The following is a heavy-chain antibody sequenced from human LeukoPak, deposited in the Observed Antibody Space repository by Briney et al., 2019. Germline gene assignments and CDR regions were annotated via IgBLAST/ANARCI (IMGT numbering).Heavy chain of an antibody. Sequence: PSETLSLTCTVSGGSISRGDYYWSWIRQPPGKGLEWIGYIYYSGSTYYNPSLKSRVTISVDTSKNQFSLKLSSVTAADTAVYYCARVQLRDGYNYYESRWGQGTPVTVSS. D-gene: IGHD5-24*01. V-gene: IGHV4-30-4*01. CDR1: GGSISRGDYY. CDR3: ARVQLRDGYNYYESR. CDR2: IYYSGST. J-gene: IGHJ4*02.